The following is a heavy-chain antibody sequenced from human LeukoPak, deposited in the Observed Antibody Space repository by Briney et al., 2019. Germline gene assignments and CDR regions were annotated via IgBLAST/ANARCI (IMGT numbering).Heavy chain of an antibody. V-gene: IGHV4-30-4*08. CDR2: IYYSGST. CDR1: GGSISSGDYY. D-gene: IGHD1-26*01. J-gene: IGHJ4*02. CDR3: ARDRGEYSGSYYCFDY. Sequence: SETLSLTCTVSGGSISSGDYYWSWIRQPPGKGLEWIGYIYYSGSTYYNPSLKSRVTISVDTSKNQFSLKLSSVTAADTAVYYCARDRGEYSGSYYCFDYWGQGTLVTVSS.